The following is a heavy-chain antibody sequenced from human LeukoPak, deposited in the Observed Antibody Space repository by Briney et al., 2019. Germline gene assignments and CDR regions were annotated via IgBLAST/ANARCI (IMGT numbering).Heavy chain of an antibody. Sequence: PGGSLRLSCAASGFTLSRYSMNWVRQSPGKWLEWVSSISSSSSYIYYADSVKGRFTISRDNAKNSLYLQMNSLRAEDTAVYYCARACRRCGILTGDDAFDIWGQGTMVTVSS. CDR2: ISSSSSYI. D-gene: IGHD3-9*01. CDR3: ARACRRCGILTGDDAFDI. V-gene: IGHV3-21*01. J-gene: IGHJ3*02. CDR1: GFTLSRYS.